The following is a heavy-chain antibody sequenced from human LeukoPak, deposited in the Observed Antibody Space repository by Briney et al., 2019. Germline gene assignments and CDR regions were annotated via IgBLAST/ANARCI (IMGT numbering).Heavy chain of an antibody. CDR1: GFTFSSYA. J-gene: IGHJ4*02. D-gene: IGHD6-19*01. CDR2: ISYDGSNK. CDR3: ARNSHGYSSGWLQFNFDY. Sequence: GGSLRLSCAASGFTFSSYAMHWVRQAPGKGLEWVAVISYDGSNKYYADSVKGRFTISRDNSKNTLYLQMNSLRAEDTAVYYCARNSHGYSSGWLQFNFDYWGQGTLVTVSS. V-gene: IGHV3-30-3*01.